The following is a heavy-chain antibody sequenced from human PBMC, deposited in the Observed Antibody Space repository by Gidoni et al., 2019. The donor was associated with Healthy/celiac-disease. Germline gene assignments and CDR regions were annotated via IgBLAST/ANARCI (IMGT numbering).Heavy chain of an antibody. CDR1: GYTFTSYY. CDR2: INPNGGST. Sequence: QVQLVQSGAEVKKPGASVKVSCKASGYTFTSYYIHWVRQAPGQGLEWMGIINPNGGSTSYAQKFQGRVTMTRDTSTSTVYMELSSLRSEDTAVYYCARAPPYCGGDCYLNWFDPWGQGTLVTVSS. D-gene: IGHD2-21*02. V-gene: IGHV1-46*01. J-gene: IGHJ5*02. CDR3: ARAPPYCGGDCYLNWFDP.